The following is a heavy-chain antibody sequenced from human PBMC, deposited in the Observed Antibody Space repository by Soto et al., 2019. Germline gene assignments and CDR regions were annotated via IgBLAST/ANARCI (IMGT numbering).Heavy chain of an antibody. Sequence: EVQLVESGGGLVQPGRSLRLSCAASGFTFDDYAMHWVRQAPGKGLEWVSGISWNSGSIGYADSVKGRFTISRDNAKNSLYLQMNSLRAEDTALYYCAKDLGGNSYYFDYWGQGTLVTVSS. CDR1: GFTFDDYA. D-gene: IGHD2-21*02. J-gene: IGHJ4*02. CDR3: AKDLGGNSYYFDY. V-gene: IGHV3-9*01. CDR2: ISWNSGSI.